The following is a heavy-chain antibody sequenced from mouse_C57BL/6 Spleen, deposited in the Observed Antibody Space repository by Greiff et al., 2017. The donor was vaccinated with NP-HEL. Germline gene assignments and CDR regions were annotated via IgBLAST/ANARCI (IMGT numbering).Heavy chain of an antibody. Sequence: VQLQQSGPELVKPGASVKISCKASGYAFSSSWMNWVKQRPGKGLEWIGRIYPGDGDTNYNGKFKGKATLTADKSSSTAYMQLSSLTSEDSAVYFCARVLYYYGSSYYAMDYWGQGTSVTVSS. CDR2: IYPGDGDT. J-gene: IGHJ4*01. CDR1: GYAFSSSW. V-gene: IGHV1-82*01. CDR3: ARVLYYYGSSYYAMDY. D-gene: IGHD1-1*01.